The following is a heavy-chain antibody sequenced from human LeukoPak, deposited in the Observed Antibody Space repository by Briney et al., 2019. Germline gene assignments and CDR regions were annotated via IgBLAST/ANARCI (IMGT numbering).Heavy chain of an antibody. CDR3: ARDQGLGRAFDI. V-gene: IGHV3-21*01. J-gene: IGHJ3*02. CDR2: ISSSSSYI. CDR1: GFTFSSYS. Sequence: GGSLRLSCAASGFTFSSYSMNWVRQAPRKGLEWVSSISSSSSYIYYADSVKGRFTISRDNAKNSLYLQMNSLRAEDTAVYYCARDQGLGRAFDIWGQGTMVTVSS.